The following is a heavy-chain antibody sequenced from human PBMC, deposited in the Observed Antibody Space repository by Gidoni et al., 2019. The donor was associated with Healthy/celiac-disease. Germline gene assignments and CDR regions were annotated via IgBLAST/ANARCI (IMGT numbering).Heavy chain of an antibody. J-gene: IGHJ3*02. V-gene: IGHV3-53*01. D-gene: IGHD6-19*01. CDR1: GFTVSSNY. CDR2: IYSGGST. CDR3: AIAARDTGYSSGWSPGAFDI. Sequence: EVQLVASGGGLIQPGGSLRLSCAASGFTVSSNYMCWVRQAPGKCLEWVSVIYSGGSTYYADSVKGRFTISRDNSKNTLYLQMNSLRAEDTAVYYCAIAARDTGYSSGWSPGAFDIWGQGTMVTVSS.